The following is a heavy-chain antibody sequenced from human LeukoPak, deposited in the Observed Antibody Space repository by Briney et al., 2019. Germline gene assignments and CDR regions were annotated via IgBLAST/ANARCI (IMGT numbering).Heavy chain of an antibody. CDR1: GYTFTGYY. CDR3: ARRVPAAWGYYGMDV. V-gene: IGHV1-2*02. Sequence: ASVKVSCKASGYTFTGYYMHWVRQAPGRGLEWMGWINPNSGGTNYAQKFQGRVTMTRDTSISTAYMELSRLRSDDTAVYYCARRVPAAWGYYGMDVWGQGTTVTVSS. CDR2: INPNSGGT. J-gene: IGHJ6*02. D-gene: IGHD2-2*01.